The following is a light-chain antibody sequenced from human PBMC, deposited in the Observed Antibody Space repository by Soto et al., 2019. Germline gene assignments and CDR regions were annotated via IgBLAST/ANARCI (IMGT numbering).Light chain of an antibody. V-gene: IGKV3-15*01. J-gene: IGKJ5*01. CDR1: RGISSN. CDR2: DAS. CDR3: QHFGGTTFT. Sequence: IVMTQSPATLSVSPGERATLSCRASRGISSNLAWYQQKPGQAPRLLIYDASTRATGIPARFSGSGSGTEFTLTISRLEPGDFAVYYCQHFGGTTFTFGQGTRLEI.